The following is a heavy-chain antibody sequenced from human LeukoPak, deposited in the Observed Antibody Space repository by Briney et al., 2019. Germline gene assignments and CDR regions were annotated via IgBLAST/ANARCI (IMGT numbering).Heavy chain of an antibody. CDR2: IHYSGST. CDR1: GGSISSYY. V-gene: IGHV4-59*01. D-gene: IGHD3-9*01. J-gene: IGHJ4*02. CDR3: ARSKDILTGYCFDY. Sequence: SETLSLTCTVSGGSISSYYWSWIRQPPGKGLEWIGYIHYSGSTHYNPSLKSRVTISVDTSKNQVSLKLRSVTAADTAVYYCARSKDILTGYCFDYWGQGTLVTVSS.